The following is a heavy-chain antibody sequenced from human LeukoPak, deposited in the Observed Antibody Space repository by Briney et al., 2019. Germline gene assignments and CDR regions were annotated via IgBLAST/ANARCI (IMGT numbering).Heavy chain of an antibody. J-gene: IGHJ4*02. D-gene: IGHD3-22*01. CDR3: AREGRNYYDSSGYLTDKFDY. V-gene: IGHV3-48*02. Sequence: GGSLRLSCAASGFTFSSYSMNWVRQAPGKGLEWVSYISSSSSTIYYADSVKGRFAISRDNAKNSLYLQMNSLRDEDTAVYYCAREGRNYYDSSGYLTDKFDYWGQGTLVTVSS. CDR1: GFTFSSYS. CDR2: ISSSSSTI.